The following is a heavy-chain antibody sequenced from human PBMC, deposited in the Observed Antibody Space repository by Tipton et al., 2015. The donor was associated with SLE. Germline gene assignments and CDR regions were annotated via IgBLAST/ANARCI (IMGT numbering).Heavy chain of an antibody. CDR1: GFTFRSYG. D-gene: IGHD4-17*01. CDR3: AKARSTVTPYDAFDV. CDR2: IRNDGNNK. V-gene: IGHV3-30*02. J-gene: IGHJ3*01. Sequence: GSLRLSCAASGFTFRSYGMHWARQAPGKGLKWVAFIRNDGNNKYYADSVKGRFTISRDNSNNTVYLQMNSLRGEDTAVYYCAKARSTVTPYDAFDVWGQGTMVTVSS.